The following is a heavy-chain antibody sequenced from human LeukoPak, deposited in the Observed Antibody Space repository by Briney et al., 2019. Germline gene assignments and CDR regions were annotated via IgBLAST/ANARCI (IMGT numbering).Heavy chain of an antibody. CDR2: IYYSGST. CDR1: GGSISSSSYY. V-gene: IGHV4-39*07. CDR3: ASRLRVYFDY. J-gene: IGHJ4*02. Sequence: SETLSLTCTVSGGSISSSSYYWGWIRQPPGKGLEWIGSIYYSGSTYYNPSLKSRVTISVDTSKNQFSLKLSSVTAADTAVYYCASRLRVYFDYWGQGTLVTVSS. D-gene: IGHD3-10*01.